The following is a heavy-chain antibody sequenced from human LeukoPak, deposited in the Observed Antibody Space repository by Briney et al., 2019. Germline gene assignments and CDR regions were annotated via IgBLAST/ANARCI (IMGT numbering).Heavy chain of an antibody. V-gene: IGHV3-11*06. D-gene: IGHD2-15*01. CDR1: GFTFSDHY. J-gene: IGHJ4*02. CDR2: ISTSSSHT. CDR3: ARDRIGKYSIDY. Sequence: KTGGSLRLSCAASGFTFSDHYMSWIRQAPGTGLEWVSYISTSSSHTDYADSVKGLFTISRDDSKNTLYLQMNSLRVEDTAVYYCARDRIGKYSIDYWGQGTLVTVSS.